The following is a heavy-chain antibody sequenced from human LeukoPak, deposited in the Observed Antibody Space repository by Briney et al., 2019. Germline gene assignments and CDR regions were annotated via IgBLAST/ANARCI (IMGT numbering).Heavy chain of an antibody. J-gene: IGHJ4*02. CDR3: ARDRAYKAFDY. V-gene: IGHV3-7*01. CDR2: MNSCGTEK. Sequence: GGSLRLSCAASGLNVSASWMNWVRQAPGKGLEWVASMNSCGTEKWYVDSVKGRFNISRDSAKNSVYLQMDSLRAEDTAVYYCARDRAYKAFDYWGQGTLVTVSS. CDR1: GLNVSASW. D-gene: IGHD5-24*01.